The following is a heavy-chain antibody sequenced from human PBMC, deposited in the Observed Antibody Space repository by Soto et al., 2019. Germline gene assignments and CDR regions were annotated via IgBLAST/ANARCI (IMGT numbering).Heavy chain of an antibody. J-gene: IGHJ4*02. CDR2: ISGSGGST. Sequence: GGSLRLSCAASGFTFSSYAMSWVRQAPGKGLEWVSAISGSGGSTYYADSVKGRFTISRDNSKNTLYLQMNSLRAEDTAVYYCAKGGLTYYDFWSGYEIPDFDYWGQGTLVTVS. CDR1: GFTFSSYA. D-gene: IGHD3-3*01. V-gene: IGHV3-23*01. CDR3: AKGGLTYYDFWSGYEIPDFDY.